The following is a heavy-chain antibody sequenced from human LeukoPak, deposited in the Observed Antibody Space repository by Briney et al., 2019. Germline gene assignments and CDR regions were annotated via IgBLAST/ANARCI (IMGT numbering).Heavy chain of an antibody. CDR2: INPNSGGT. V-gene: IGHV1-2*04. CDR1: GYTFTGYY. J-gene: IGHJ6*04. Sequence: GASVKVSCKASGYTFTGYYMHWVRQAPGQGLEWMGWINPNSGGTNYAQKFQGWVTMTRDTSISTAYMELSRLRSDDTAVYYCARDMGRSRVRGVIYYYYGMDVWGKGTTVTVSS. CDR3: ARDMGRSRVRGVIYYYYGMDV. D-gene: IGHD3-10*01.